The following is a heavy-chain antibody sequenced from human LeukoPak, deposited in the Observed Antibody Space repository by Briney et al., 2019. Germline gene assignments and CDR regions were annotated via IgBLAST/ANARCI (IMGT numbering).Heavy chain of an antibody. J-gene: IGHJ4*02. D-gene: IGHD6-19*01. Sequence: SETLSLTCTVSGGSISSYYWSWIRQPPGKGLEWIGYIYYSGSTNYNPSLKSRVTISVDTSKNQFSLKLSSVTAADTAVYYCARVPRAGSSYYFDYWGQGTLVTVSS. V-gene: IGHV4-59*01. CDR3: ARVPRAGSSYYFDY. CDR1: GGSISSYY. CDR2: IYYSGST.